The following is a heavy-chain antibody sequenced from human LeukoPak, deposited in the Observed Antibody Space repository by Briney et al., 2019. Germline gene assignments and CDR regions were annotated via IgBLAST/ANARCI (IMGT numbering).Heavy chain of an antibody. CDR3: AREVGYYDFWSGYYFDY. Sequence: SETLSLTCTVSGGSISSNYWSWIRQPAGKGLEWIGRIYTSGSTNYNPSLKSRVTMSVDTSKNQFSLKLSSVTAADTAVYYCAREVGYYDFWSGYYFDYWGQGTLVTVSS. CDR2: IYTSGST. D-gene: IGHD3-3*01. CDR1: GGSISSNY. V-gene: IGHV4-4*07. J-gene: IGHJ4*02.